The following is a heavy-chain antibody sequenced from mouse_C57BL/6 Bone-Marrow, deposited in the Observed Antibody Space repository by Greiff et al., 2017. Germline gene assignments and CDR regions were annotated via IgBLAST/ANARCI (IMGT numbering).Heavy chain of an antibody. Sequence: VKLVESGPELVKPGASVKLSCKASGYTFTSYDINWVKQRPGQGLEWIGWIYPRDGSTKYNEKFKGKATLPVDTSSSTAYMKLHSLTSEDSAVYFCARLEFDGSSGDWYFDVWGTGTTVTVSS. V-gene: IGHV1-85*01. CDR3: ARLEFDGSSGDWYFDV. CDR2: IYPRDGST. CDR1: GYTFTSYD. J-gene: IGHJ1*03. D-gene: IGHD1-1*01.